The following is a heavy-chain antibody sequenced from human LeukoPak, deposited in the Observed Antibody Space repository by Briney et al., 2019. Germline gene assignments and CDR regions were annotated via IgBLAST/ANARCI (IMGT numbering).Heavy chain of an antibody. Sequence: GGSLRLSCAASGSTFSDYYMSWIRQAPGKGLEWVSYISSSSSYTNYADSVKGRFTISRDNAKNSLYLQMNSLRAEDTAVYYCARVADSYAFDIWGQGTMVTVSS. V-gene: IGHV3-11*05. J-gene: IGHJ3*02. CDR1: GSTFSDYY. CDR3: ARVADSYAFDI. CDR2: ISSSSSYT. D-gene: IGHD2-15*01.